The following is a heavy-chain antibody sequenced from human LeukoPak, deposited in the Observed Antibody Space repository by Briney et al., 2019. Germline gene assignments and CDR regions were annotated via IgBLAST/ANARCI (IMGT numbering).Heavy chain of an antibody. CDR2: ISSSSSYI. D-gene: IGHD2-2*01. J-gene: IGHJ5*02. V-gene: IGHV3-21*01. CDR1: GFTFSSYI. CDR3: ARDQPSDIVVVPAAPNWFDP. Sequence: GGSLRLSCAASGFTFSSYIMNWVRQAPGKGLEWVSSISSSSSYIYYADSVKGRFTISRDNAKNSLYLQMNSLRAEDTAVYYCARDQPSDIVVVPAAPNWFDPWGQGTLVTVSS.